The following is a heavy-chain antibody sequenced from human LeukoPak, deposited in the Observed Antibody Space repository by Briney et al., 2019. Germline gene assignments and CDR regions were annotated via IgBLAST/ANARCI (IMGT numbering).Heavy chain of an antibody. D-gene: IGHD3-22*01. V-gene: IGHV1-24*01. CDR2: FDPEDGET. Sequence: ASVKVSCKVSGYTLTELSMHWVRQAPGKGLEWMGGFDPEDGETIYAQKFQGRVTMTEDTSTDTAYMELSSLRSEDTAVYYCATTLGYYYDSSGYSFDPWGQGTLVTVSS. CDR3: ATTLGYYYDSSGYSFDP. J-gene: IGHJ5*02. CDR1: GYTLTELS.